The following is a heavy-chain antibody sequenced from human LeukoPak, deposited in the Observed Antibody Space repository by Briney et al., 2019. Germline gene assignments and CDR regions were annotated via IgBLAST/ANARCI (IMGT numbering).Heavy chain of an antibody. J-gene: IGHJ4*02. CDR1: GGSISSSSYY. V-gene: IGHV4-39*07. CDR3: ARQSSFGSGSYTHLY. D-gene: IGHD3-10*01. CDR2: IYYSGST. Sequence: SETLSLTCTVSGGSISSSSYYWGWIRQPPGKGLEWIGSIYYSGSTYYNPSLKSRVTISVDTSKNQFSLKLSSVTAADTAVYYCARQSSFGSGSYTHLYWGQGTLVTVSS.